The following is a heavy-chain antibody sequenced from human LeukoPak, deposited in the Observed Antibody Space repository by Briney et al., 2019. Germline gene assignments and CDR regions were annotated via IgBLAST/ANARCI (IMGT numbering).Heavy chain of an antibody. Sequence: PGGSLRLSCAASGFTFSSYSMNWVRQAPGKGLEWVSSISSSSSYIYYADSVKGRFTISRDNAKNSLYLQMNSLRAEDTAVYYCARDHVLKLGYCSGGSCYYGMDVWGQGTTVTVSS. V-gene: IGHV3-21*01. CDR3: ARDHVLKLGYCSGGSCYYGMDV. J-gene: IGHJ6*02. CDR1: GFTFSSYS. D-gene: IGHD2-15*01. CDR2: ISSSSSYI.